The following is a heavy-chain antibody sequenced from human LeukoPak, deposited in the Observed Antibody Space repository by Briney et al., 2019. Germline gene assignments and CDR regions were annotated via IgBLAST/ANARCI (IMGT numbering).Heavy chain of an antibody. CDR2: INPNSGGT. D-gene: IGHD3-3*01. J-gene: IGHJ4*02. V-gene: IGHV1-2*02. CDR3: ARANYDFWSGYLVDY. Sequence: SVKVSCKASGYTFTGYYMHWVRQAPGQGLEWMGWINPNSGGTNYAQKFQGRVTMTRDTSISTAYMELSRLRSDDTAVYYCARANYDFWSGYLVDYWGQGTLVTVSS. CDR1: GYTFTGYY.